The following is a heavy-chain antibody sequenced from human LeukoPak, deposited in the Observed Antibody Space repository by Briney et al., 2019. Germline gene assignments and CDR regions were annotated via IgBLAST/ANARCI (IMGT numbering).Heavy chain of an antibody. CDR1: GYTFTGYY. CDR3: AVPYYYDSRGYYLFDY. CDR2: INPNSGGT. D-gene: IGHD3-22*01. V-gene: IGHV1-2*02. J-gene: IGHJ4*02. Sequence: ASVKVSCKASGYTFTGYYMHWVRQAPGQGLEWMGWINPNSGGTNYAQKFQGRVTMTRDTSISTAYMELSRLRSDDTAVYYCAVPYYYDSRGYYLFDYWGQGTLVTVSS.